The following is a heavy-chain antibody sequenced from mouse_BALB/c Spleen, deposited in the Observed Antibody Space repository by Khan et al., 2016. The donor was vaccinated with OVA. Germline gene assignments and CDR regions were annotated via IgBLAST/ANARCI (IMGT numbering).Heavy chain of an antibody. Sequence: EVQLQESGPGLVKPSQSQSLTCTVTGYSITSDYAWNWVRQFPGNKLEWMGFISYSGNTKYNPSLKSRISMTRDTSKNQFFLQLNSVTPEDTATYYCARVFGGDFDYWGQGTTLIVSS. CDR2: ISYSGNT. V-gene: IGHV3-2*02. J-gene: IGHJ2*01. CDR1: GYSITSDYA. CDR3: ARVFGGDFDY.